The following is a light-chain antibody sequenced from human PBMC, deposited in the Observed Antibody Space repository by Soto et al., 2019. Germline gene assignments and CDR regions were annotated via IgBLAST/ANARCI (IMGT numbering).Light chain of an antibody. CDR1: QSISSW. Sequence: DIQMTQSPSTLSASVGDRVTITCRASQSISSWLAWYQQKRGKAPKLLIYKASSLESGVPSRFSGSGSWTEFTLTISSLQPDDFATYYCQQYNSYSYTFGQGTKLEIK. J-gene: IGKJ2*01. V-gene: IGKV1-5*03. CDR3: QQYNSYSYT. CDR2: KAS.